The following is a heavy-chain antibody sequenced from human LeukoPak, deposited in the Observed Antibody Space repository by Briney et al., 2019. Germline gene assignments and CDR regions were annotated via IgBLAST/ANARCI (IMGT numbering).Heavy chain of an antibody. CDR3: TRPGSSLNYWYFDL. CDR1: GFTFRNYV. V-gene: IGHV3-30-3*01. D-gene: IGHD1-14*01. CDR2: TSSDLNVK. Sequence: GGSLRLSCAASGFTFRNYVIHWVRQAPGKGLEWVAVTSSDLNVKLYADSVKGRFTISRDNAKNSLYLQMNSLKTEDTAVYYCTRPGSSLNYWYFDLWGRGTLVTVSS. J-gene: IGHJ2*01.